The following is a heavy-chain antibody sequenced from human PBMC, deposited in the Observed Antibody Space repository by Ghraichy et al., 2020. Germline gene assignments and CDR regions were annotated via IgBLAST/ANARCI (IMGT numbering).Heavy chain of an antibody. J-gene: IGHJ3*02. CDR2: ISGSGGST. Sequence: GSLRLSCAASGFTFSSYAMSWVRQAPGKGLEWVSAISGSGGSTYYADSVKGRFTISRDNSKNTLYLQMNSLRAEDTAVYYCAKAALRDSSGYFAFDIWGQGTMVTVSS. CDR3: AKAALRDSSGYFAFDI. CDR1: GFTFSSYA. D-gene: IGHD3-22*01. V-gene: IGHV3-23*01.